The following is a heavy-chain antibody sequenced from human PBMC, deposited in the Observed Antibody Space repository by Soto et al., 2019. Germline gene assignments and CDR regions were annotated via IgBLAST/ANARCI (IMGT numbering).Heavy chain of an antibody. Sequence: QVQLVQSGAEVKKPGASVKVSCKASGYTFTSYAIQWVRQASGQRLEWMGWVRGDSGNTKYSQKFQGRVTITRDTSARTAYMELTSLTSEDTAVYYCATTAYSSGWADYWGQGTPVTVSS. CDR2: VRGDSGNT. V-gene: IGHV1-3*01. CDR1: GYTFTSYA. CDR3: ATTAYSSGWADY. D-gene: IGHD6-19*01. J-gene: IGHJ4*02.